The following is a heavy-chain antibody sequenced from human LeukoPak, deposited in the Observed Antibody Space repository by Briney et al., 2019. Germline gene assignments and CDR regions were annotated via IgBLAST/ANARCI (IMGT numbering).Heavy chain of an antibody. CDR2: IGTAGDT. Sequence: AGGSLRLSCAASRFTFSSYDMHWVRQATGKGLEWVSAIGTAGDTYYPGSVKGRFTISRENAKNSLYLQMNSLRAGDTAVYYCARAPLHGMDVWGQGTTVTVSS. CDR3: ARAPLHGMDV. CDR1: RFTFSSYD. J-gene: IGHJ6*02. V-gene: IGHV3-13*01.